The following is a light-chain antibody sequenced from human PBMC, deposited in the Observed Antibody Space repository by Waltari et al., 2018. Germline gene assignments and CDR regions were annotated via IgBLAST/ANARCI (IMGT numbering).Light chain of an antibody. CDR3: AAWDDSLSGPVV. Sequence: QSVLTPPPSASGTPGQRVTISCSGSSSTLGSNYVSWYQQPPGTAPKLLIYRNNQRPSGVPDRFSGSKSGTSASLAISGLRSEDEADYYCAAWDDSLSGPVVFGGGTKLTVL. CDR1: SSTLGSNY. CDR2: RNN. J-gene: IGLJ2*01. V-gene: IGLV1-47*01.